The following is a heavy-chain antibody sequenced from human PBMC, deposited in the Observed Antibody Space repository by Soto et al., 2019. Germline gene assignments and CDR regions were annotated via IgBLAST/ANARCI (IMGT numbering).Heavy chain of an antibody. CDR1: GGSFSGYY. J-gene: IGHJ6*02. Sequence: ETLSLTCAVYGGSFSGYYWSWIRQPPGKGLEWIGEINHSGSTNYNPSLKSRVTISVDTSKNQFSLKLSSVTAADTAVYYCARGNYGMDVWGQGTTVTVSS. CDR2: INHSGST. CDR3: ARGNYGMDV. V-gene: IGHV4-34*01.